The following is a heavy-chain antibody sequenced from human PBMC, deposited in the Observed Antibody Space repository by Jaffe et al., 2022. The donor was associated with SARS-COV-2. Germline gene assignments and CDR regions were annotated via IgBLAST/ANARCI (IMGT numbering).Heavy chain of an antibody. Sequence: QVQLQESGPGLVKPSQTLSLTCTVSGGSISSGSYYWSWIRQPAGKGLEWIGRIYTSGSTNYNPSLKSRVTISVDTSKNQFSLKLSSVTAADTAVYYCARDGHLPAITMVRGVIPGGMDVWGQGTTVTVSS. J-gene: IGHJ6*02. CDR2: IYTSGST. CDR3: ARDGHLPAITMVRGVIPGGMDV. CDR1: GGSISSGSYY. V-gene: IGHV4-61*02. D-gene: IGHD3-10*01.